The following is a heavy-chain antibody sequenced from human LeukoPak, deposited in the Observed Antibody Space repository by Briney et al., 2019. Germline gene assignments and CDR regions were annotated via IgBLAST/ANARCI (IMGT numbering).Heavy chain of an antibody. Sequence: PGRSLRLSCAASGFNFNSYAVHWVRQAPGKGLEWVALISYDGSKTYHADSVKGRFTISRDTSKTTLYSQMNSLRAEDTAVYYCATQLRILSWGVDAFDIWGQGTMVTVCS. CDR2: ISYDGSKT. D-gene: IGHD3-10*01. V-gene: IGHV3-30*04. CDR1: GFNFNSYA. CDR3: ATQLRILSWGVDAFDI. J-gene: IGHJ3*02.